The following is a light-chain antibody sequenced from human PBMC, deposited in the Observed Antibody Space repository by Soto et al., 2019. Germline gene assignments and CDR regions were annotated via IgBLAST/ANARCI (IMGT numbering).Light chain of an antibody. Sequence: QSVLTQPASVSGSPGQSINISCTGISNDVGTYNLVSWYQHHPGKAPKLIIYEASKRPSGVPNRFSGSKSGNTASLTISGLHAEDEADYYCCSYGRSVVFGGGTKLTVL. CDR1: SNDVGTYNL. CDR3: CSYGRSVV. CDR2: EAS. V-gene: IGLV2-23*01. J-gene: IGLJ2*01.